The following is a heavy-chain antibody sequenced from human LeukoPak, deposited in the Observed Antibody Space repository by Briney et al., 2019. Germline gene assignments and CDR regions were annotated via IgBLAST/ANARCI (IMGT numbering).Heavy chain of an antibody. J-gene: IGHJ5*02. CDR1: GYTFINYG. Sequence: ASVKVSCKASGYTFINYGFNWVRQAPGQGLEWMGWISTYNGNTLYAQKFQGRVTMTTDTPTSTAYMELRSLRSDDTAVYYCARIGCSGTTCYGNSVDPWGQGTLVTVSS. CDR2: ISTYNGNT. CDR3: ARIGCSGTTCYGNSVDP. V-gene: IGHV1-18*01. D-gene: IGHD2-2*01.